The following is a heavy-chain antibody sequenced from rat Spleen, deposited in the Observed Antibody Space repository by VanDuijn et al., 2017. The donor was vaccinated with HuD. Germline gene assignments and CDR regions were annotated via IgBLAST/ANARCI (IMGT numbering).Heavy chain of an antibody. Sequence: EVQLVESGGGLVQPGRSMKLSCAASGFTFSSFPMAWVRQAPTKGLEWVATIIYDGSSTYYRDSVKGRFTISRDNAKSTLYLQMDSLRSEDTATYYCARHGHYDGTYYYYWYFDFWGQGVMVTVSS. J-gene: IGHJ1*01. CDR3: ARHGHYDGTYYYYWYFDF. CDR1: GFTFSSFP. V-gene: IGHV5-46*01. CDR2: IIYDGSST. D-gene: IGHD1-12*02.